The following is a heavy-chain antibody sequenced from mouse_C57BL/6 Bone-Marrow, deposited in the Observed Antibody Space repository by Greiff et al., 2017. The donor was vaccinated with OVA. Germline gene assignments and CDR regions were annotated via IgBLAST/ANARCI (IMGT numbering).Heavy chain of an antibody. V-gene: IGHV1-19*01. Sequence: EVQRVESGPVLVKPGASVKMSCKASGYTFTDYYMNWVKQSHGESLEWIGVINPYNGGTSYNQKFKGKATLTVDKSSSTAYMELNSLTSEDSAVYYCAREGILYYFDYWGQGTTLTVSS. CDR2: INPYNGGT. CDR1: GYTFTDYY. J-gene: IGHJ2*01. CDR3: AREGILYYFDY. D-gene: IGHD6-1*01.